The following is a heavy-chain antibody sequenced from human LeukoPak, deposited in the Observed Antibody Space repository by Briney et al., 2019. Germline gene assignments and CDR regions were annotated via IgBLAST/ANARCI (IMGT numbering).Heavy chain of an antibody. Sequence: SETLSLTCTVSGGSISSSSYYRGWIRQPPGKGLEWIGEINHSGSTTYNPSLKSRVTISVDTSKNQFSLKLSSVTAADTAVYYCARCSRYFKMYGSGTYAYRSPGSYYMDVWGKGTTVTISS. CDR3: ARCSRYFKMYGSGTYAYRSPGSYYMDV. CDR1: GGSISSSSYY. D-gene: IGHD3-10*01. J-gene: IGHJ6*03. CDR2: INHSGST. V-gene: IGHV4-39*07.